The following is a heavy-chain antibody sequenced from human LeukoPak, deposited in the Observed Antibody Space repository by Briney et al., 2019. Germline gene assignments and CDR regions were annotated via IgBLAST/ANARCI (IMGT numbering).Heavy chain of an antibody. CDR3: ARERGYIYGYTSLDC. Sequence: GGSLRLPCAASGFTFSSYGMHWVRQAPGKGLEWVAVISYDGSNKYYADSVKGRFTISRDNSKNTLYLQMNSLRAEDTAVYYCARERGYIYGYTSLDCWGQGTLVTVSS. J-gene: IGHJ4*02. V-gene: IGHV3-30*03. D-gene: IGHD5-18*01. CDR2: ISYDGSNK. CDR1: GFTFSSYG.